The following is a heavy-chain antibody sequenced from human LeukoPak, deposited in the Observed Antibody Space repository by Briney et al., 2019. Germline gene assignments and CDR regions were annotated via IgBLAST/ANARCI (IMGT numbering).Heavy chain of an antibody. Sequence: SETLSLTCAIYGGSFSNFYWNWIRQSPGKGLEWIGEITQSGNTNYNPSLKSRVTISVDTSKNQFSLKLSSVTAADTAVYYCARLPRITMIVVPRWGQGTLVTVSS. V-gene: IGHV4-34*01. CDR2: ITQSGNT. D-gene: IGHD3-22*01. CDR1: GGSFSNFY. J-gene: IGHJ4*02. CDR3: ARLPRITMIVVPR.